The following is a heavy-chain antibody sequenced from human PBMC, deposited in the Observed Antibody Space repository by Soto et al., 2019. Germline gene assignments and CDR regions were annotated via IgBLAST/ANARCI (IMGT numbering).Heavy chain of an antibody. J-gene: IGHJ4*02. CDR2: ISAYNGNT. Sequence: QVQLVQSGAEVKKPGASVKVSCKASGYTFTSYGISWVRQAPGQGLEWMGWISAYNGNTNYAQKLQARVTMTTDTSTRTAYMELSGLTSDDTPAYYCAKDWQRTSRSGGCCLGYWGQGTLVTVSS. D-gene: IGHD2-8*01. CDR1: GYTFTSYG. V-gene: IGHV1-18*01. CDR3: AKDWQRTSRSGGCCLGY.